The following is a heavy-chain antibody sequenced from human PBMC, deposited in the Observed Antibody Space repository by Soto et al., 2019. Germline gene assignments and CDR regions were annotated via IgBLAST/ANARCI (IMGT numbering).Heavy chain of an antibody. CDR3: ARRERGWYFDL. J-gene: IGHJ2*01. Sequence: EVQLLESGGGLVKPGGSLRLSCVASGFTFSSYAMTWVRQAPGKGLEGVSVFSGSGDRTYYADSVKGRFTISRDNSKNTLYLQMNSLRAEDTAVYYCARRERGWYFDLWGRGTLVTVSS. V-gene: IGHV3-23*01. CDR2: FSGSGDRT. CDR1: GFTFSSYA.